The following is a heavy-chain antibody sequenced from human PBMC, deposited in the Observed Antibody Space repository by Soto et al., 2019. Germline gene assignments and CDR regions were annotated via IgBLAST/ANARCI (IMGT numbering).Heavy chain of an antibody. J-gene: IGHJ5*02. Sequence: ASVKVSCKASGYTFTSYGISWVRQAPGQGXEWMGWISAYNGNTNYAQKLQGRVTMTTDTSTSTAYMELRSLRSDDTAVYYCARDSVAIVGAGVYNWFDPWGQGTLVTVSS. CDR1: GYTFTSYG. V-gene: IGHV1-18*04. D-gene: IGHD1-26*01. CDR3: ARDSVAIVGAGVYNWFDP. CDR2: ISAYNGNT.